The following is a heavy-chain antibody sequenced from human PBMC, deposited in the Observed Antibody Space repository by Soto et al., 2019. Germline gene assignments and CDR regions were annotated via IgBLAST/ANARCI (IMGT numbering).Heavy chain of an antibody. CDR2: IYWDEDK. J-gene: IGHJ4*02. V-gene: IGHV2-5*02. CDR1: GFSLSTHTVG. Sequence: QITLKESGPALVKPTQPLTLTCTFSGFSLSTHTVGVAWIRQPPGKALEWLALIYWDEDKRYSPSLKSRLTIIQDISKNEVVLTMTNMDPVDTATYDCAHIVRFGYSGDDFEFGGQGILVTVSS. D-gene: IGHD6-19*01. CDR3: AHIVRFGYSGDDFEF.